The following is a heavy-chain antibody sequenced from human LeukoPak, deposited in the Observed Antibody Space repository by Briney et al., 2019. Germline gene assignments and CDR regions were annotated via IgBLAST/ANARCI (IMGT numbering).Heavy chain of an antibody. D-gene: IGHD2-15*01. Sequence: ASVKVSCKASGYTFTGHYIHWVRQAPGQGLEWMGWINPKNGGRDYPQKFQGRVTMTRDTSASTTYLEVSRLTSDDTAVYFCARELWVAATNYDSWGQGTLVTVSS. V-gene: IGHV1-2*02. J-gene: IGHJ4*02. CDR2: INPKNGGR. CDR3: ARELWVAATNYDS. CDR1: GYTFTGHY.